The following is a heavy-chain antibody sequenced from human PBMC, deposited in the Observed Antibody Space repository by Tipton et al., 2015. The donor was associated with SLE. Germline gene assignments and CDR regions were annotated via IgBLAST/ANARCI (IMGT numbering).Heavy chain of an antibody. CDR2: FSYDGTHK. V-gene: IGHV3-30*04. D-gene: IGHD3-22*01. CDR3: ARVSIIMIVVGDGMDV. J-gene: IGHJ6*02. CDR1: GFSFTDYS. Sequence: SLRLSCAASGFSFTDYSLHWVRQAPGKGLEWVAVFSYDGTHKYYADSVKGRFTISRDNSKNKLYLQMNSLRAEDTAVYYCARVSIIMIVVGDGMDVWRQGPTVIVSS.